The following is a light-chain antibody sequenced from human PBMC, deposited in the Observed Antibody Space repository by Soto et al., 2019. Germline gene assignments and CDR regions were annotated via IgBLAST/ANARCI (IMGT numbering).Light chain of an antibody. CDR1: QSISSNF. CDR3: QQYTKSPLT. CDR2: GAS. J-gene: IGKJ4*01. V-gene: IGKV3-20*01. Sequence: EIVLTQSPGTLSLSPGEGATLSCRASQSISSNFLAWYQQKRGQAPRLLIRGASHRATGIPDRFSGSGSGTDFTRTISRLEPEDFAVYDCQQYTKSPLTVGGGTKVDIK.